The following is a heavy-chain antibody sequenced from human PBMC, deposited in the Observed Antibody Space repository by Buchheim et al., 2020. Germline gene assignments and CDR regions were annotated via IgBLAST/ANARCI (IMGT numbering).Heavy chain of an antibody. Sequence: QVQLVESGGGVVQPGRSLRLSCTASGFTFITYGMHWVRQAPGKGLEWVAVIFYDGSNQFYADSVKGRFTISRDNSKNTLYLQMNSLRAEDTAVYYCAKDHHFQDANYYFDLWGQGT. CDR1: GFTFITYG. CDR2: IFYDGSNQ. V-gene: IGHV3-30*18. D-gene: IGHD4/OR15-4a*01. CDR3: AKDHHFQDANYYFDL. J-gene: IGHJ4*02.